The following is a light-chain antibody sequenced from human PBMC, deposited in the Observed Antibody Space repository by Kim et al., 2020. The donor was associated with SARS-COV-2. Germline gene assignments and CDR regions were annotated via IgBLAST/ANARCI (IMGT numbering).Light chain of an antibody. V-gene: IGLV1-47*01. CDR2: RNT. J-gene: IGLJ2*01. CDR3: SAWDDSLSGAL. Sequence: GQRFTISCSGNSSNIASYYVYWYQQLPGTAPSLLIYRNTQRPSGVPDRFSGSKSGTSASLAIGGLRSEDEADYYCSAWDDSLSGALFGGGTQLTVL. CDR1: SSNIASYY.